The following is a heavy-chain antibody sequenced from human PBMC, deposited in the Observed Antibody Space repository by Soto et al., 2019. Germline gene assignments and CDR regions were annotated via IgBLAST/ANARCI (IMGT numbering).Heavy chain of an antibody. Sequence: GGSLRLCCAASGFTFSSYGMHWVRQAPGKGLEWVAVISYDGSNKYYADSVKGRFTISRDNSKNTLYLQMNSLRAEDTAVYYCAKESQLLPIYYDSRDMDVWGQGTTVTVSS. CDR1: GFTFSSYG. V-gene: IGHV3-30*18. CDR3: AKESQLLPIYYDSRDMDV. J-gene: IGHJ6*02. D-gene: IGHD3-22*01. CDR2: ISYDGSNK.